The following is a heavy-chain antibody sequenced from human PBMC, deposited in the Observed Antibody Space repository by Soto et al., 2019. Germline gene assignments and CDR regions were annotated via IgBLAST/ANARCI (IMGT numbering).Heavy chain of an antibody. V-gene: IGHV3-23*01. CDR2: ISVSGGST. Sequence: GGALRRSCAASGFTFSSYPMIWVRQAPGKGLEWVSAISVSGGSTYYADSVKGRFTISRDNSKNTLYLQMNSLRAEDTAVYYCAILGIFPEAYFDYWGQGTLVTVSS. D-gene: IGHD2-15*01. CDR3: AILGIFPEAYFDY. CDR1: GFTFSSYP. J-gene: IGHJ4*02.